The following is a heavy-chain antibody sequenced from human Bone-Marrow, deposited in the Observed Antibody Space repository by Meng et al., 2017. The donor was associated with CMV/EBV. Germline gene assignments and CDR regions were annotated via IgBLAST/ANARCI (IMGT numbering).Heavy chain of an antibody. D-gene: IGHD2-2*01. Sequence: GGSLRLSCKGSGYSFTSYWIGWVRQMPGKGLEWMGIIYSGDSDTRYSPSFQGQVTISADKSISTAYLQWSSLKASDTAMYYCARSIVVVPAAKHYYYYGMDVWGQGTTVTVSS. V-gene: IGHV5-51*01. CDR1: GYSFTSYW. CDR2: IYSGDSDT. J-gene: IGHJ6*02. CDR3: ARSIVVVPAAKHYYYYGMDV.